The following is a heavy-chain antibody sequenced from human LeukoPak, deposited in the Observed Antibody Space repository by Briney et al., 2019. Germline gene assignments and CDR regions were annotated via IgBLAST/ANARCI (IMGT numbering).Heavy chain of an antibody. CDR3: AKGGEIAARWSPIQH. CDR2: ISGSGGST. Sequence: PGGSLRLSCAASGFTFSSYAMSWVRQAPGKGLEWVSAISGSGGSTYYADSVKSRFTISRDNSKNTLYLQMNSLRAEDTAVYYCAKGGEIAARWSPIQHWGQGTLVTVSS. D-gene: IGHD6-6*01. CDR1: GFTFSSYA. J-gene: IGHJ1*01. V-gene: IGHV3-23*01.